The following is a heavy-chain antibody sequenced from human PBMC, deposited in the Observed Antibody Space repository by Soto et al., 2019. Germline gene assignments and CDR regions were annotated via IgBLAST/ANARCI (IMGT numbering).Heavy chain of an antibody. V-gene: IGHV3-48*02. CDR2: ISSSSSTI. CDR3: AREAVLWFGEFYYFDY. J-gene: IGHJ4*02. D-gene: IGHD3-10*01. Sequence: GGSLRLSCAASGFTFSSYSMNWVRQAPGKGLEWVSYISSSSSTIYYADSVKGRFTISRDNAKNSLYLQMNSVRDEDTAVYYCAREAVLWFGEFYYFDYWGQGTLVTVSS. CDR1: GFTFSSYS.